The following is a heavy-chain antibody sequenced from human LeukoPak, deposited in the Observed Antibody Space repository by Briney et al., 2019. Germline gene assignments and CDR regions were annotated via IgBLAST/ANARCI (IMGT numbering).Heavy chain of an antibody. CDR3: AKGRVDTAILYVYFDY. CDR1: GFTFSSYA. CDR2: ISGSGGST. D-gene: IGHD5-18*01. V-gene: IGHV3-23*01. J-gene: IGHJ4*02. Sequence: GGSLRLSCAASGFTFSSYAMSWVRQAPGKGLEWVSAISGSGGSTYYAASVKGRFTISRDNSKNTLYLQMNSLRAEDTAVYYCAKGRVDTAILYVYFDYWGQGTLVTVSS.